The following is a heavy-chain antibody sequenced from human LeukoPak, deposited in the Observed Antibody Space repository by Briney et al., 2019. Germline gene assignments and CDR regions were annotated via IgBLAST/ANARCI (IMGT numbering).Heavy chain of an antibody. CDR2: IYYSGST. CDR3: ARHQKGHKGPWFDP. CDR1: GGSISSYY. J-gene: IGHJ5*02. Sequence: SETLSLTCTVSGGSISSYYWSWIRQPPGKGLEWIGYIYYSGSTNYNPSLKSRVTISVDTSKHQFSLKLSSVTAADTAVYYCARHQKGHKGPWFDPWGQGTLVTVSS. V-gene: IGHV4-59*08.